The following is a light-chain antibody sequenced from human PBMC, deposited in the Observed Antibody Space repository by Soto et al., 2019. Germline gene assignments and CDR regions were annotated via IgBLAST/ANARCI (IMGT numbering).Light chain of an antibody. CDR1: SSDGGGYNY. J-gene: IGLJ1*01. V-gene: IGLV2-14*01. CDR2: DVS. CDR3: SSYTTSNTRQIV. Sequence: LTQPASLSGPPGYSITISCAGTSSDGGGYNYVSWYQQHPGKAPNFMIYDVSNRPSGVSNRFSGSKSGNTASLTISGLQAEDEADYYCSSYTTSNTRQIVFGTGTKVTAL.